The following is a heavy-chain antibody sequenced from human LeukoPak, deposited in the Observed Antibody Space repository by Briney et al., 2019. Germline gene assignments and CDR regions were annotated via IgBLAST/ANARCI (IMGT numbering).Heavy chain of an antibody. V-gene: IGHV4-34*01. CDR2: INHSGST. CDR3: ARVRRYFDWLSGPFDY. CDR1: GGSFSGYY. Sequence: SETLSLTCAVYGGSFSGYYWSWIRQPPGKGLEWIGEINHSGSTNYNPSLKSRVTISVDTSKNQFSLKLSSVTAAETAVYYCARVRRYFDWLSGPFDYWGQGTLVTVSS. J-gene: IGHJ4*02. D-gene: IGHD3-9*01.